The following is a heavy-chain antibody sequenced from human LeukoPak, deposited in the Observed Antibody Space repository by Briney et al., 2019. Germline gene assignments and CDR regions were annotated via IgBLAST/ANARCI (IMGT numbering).Heavy chain of an antibody. CDR1: GGSISSHY. Sequence: KTSETLSLTCTVSGGSISSHYWSWIRQPPGKGLEWIAYIYYRGSTNYNPSLQSRVTISVDTSKNQLSLTVSSVTAADTAVYYCARHMSSGTYPMDVWGQGTTVTVSS. CDR3: ARHMSSGTYPMDV. D-gene: IGHD1-26*01. CDR2: IYYRGST. V-gene: IGHV4-59*08. J-gene: IGHJ6*02.